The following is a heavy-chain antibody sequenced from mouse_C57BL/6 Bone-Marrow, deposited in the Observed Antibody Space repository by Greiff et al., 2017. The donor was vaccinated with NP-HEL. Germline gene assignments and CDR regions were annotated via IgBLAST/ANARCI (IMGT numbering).Heavy chain of an antibody. CDR2: ISSGGSYT. CDR1: GFTFSSYG. V-gene: IGHV5-6*01. CDR3: ARTSYYYGRVGFAY. Sequence: EVKVVESGGDLVKPGGSLKLSCAASGFTFSSYGMSWVRQTPDKRLEWVATISSGGSYTYYPDSVKGRFTISRDNAKNTLYLQMSSLKSEDTAMYYCARTSYYYGRVGFAYWGQGTLVTVSA. D-gene: IGHD1-1*01. J-gene: IGHJ3*01.